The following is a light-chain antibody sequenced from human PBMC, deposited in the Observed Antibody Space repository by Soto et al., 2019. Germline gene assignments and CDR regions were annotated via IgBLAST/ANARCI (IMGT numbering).Light chain of an antibody. J-gene: IGKJ5*01. CDR2: AAS. Sequence: DIQMTQSPSSLSASVGDRVTITCLASQGISNNLAWFQQKPGIAPKLLIYAASSLQSGVPSRFSGSGSGTDFTLTISSLQPEDFATYYCQQANSFPITFGQGTRLEIK. V-gene: IGKV1D-12*01. CDR1: QGISNN. CDR3: QQANSFPIT.